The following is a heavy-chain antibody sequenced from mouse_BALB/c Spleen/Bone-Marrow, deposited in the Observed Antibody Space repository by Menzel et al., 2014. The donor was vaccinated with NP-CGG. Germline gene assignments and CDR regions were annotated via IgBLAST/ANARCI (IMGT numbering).Heavy chain of an antibody. CDR3: ARSTMITEGFAY. CDR1: GFSLTSYG. Sequence: VKLMESGPGLVAPSQSLSIPCTVSGFSLTSYGVHWVRQPPGKGLEWLGVIWAGGGTNYNSALMSRLSISKDNSKSQVFLKMNSLQTDDTAMYYCARSTMITEGFAYWGQGTLVTVSA. D-gene: IGHD2-4*01. V-gene: IGHV2-9*02. J-gene: IGHJ3*01. CDR2: IWAGGGT.